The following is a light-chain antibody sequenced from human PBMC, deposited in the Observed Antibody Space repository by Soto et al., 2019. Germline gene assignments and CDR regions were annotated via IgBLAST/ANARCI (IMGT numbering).Light chain of an antibody. CDR3: CSYAGSYNWV. CDR1: SSDVGGYNY. CDR2: DVS. Sequence: QSVLTQPRSVSGSPGQSVTISCTGTSSDVGGYNYVSWYQQHPGKAPKLMIYDVSKRPSGVPDRFSGSKSGNTASLTISGLQAEDEADYYCCSYAGSYNWVFGNGTKVTVL. V-gene: IGLV2-11*01. J-gene: IGLJ1*01.